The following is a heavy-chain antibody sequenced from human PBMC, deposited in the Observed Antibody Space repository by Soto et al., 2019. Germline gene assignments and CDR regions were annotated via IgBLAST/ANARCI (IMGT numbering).Heavy chain of an antibody. J-gene: IGHJ4*02. D-gene: IGHD3-10*01. CDR1: GFTFSSYA. CDR3: AKGRGQNLNFDY. CDR2: ISGSGGTG. V-gene: IGHV3-23*01. Sequence: EVQLLESGGGSVQPGGSLRLSCAASGFTFSSYAMHWVRRPPAKGLEWVSSISGSGGTGYYADSVKGRFSISRDSLVNTLYLQMNSLRAEDTVVYYCAKGRGQNLNFDYWGQGTLVTVSP.